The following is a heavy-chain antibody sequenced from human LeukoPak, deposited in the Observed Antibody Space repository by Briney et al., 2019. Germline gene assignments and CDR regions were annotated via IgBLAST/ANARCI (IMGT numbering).Heavy chain of an antibody. D-gene: IGHD5-24*01. V-gene: IGHV3-30*02. Sequence: GGSLRLSCAASGFTFSYYGFHWVRQAPGKGLEWVAFIRFDGNDKYYAESVKGRFTISRDNSKNTMCLHMNSLRAEDTALYFCARDERSIQFNFWGQGTLVTVSS. J-gene: IGHJ4*02. CDR1: GFTFSYYG. CDR3: ARDERSIQFNF. CDR2: IRFDGNDK.